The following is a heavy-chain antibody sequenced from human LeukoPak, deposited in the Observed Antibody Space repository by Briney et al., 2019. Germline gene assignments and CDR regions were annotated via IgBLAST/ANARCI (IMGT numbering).Heavy chain of an antibody. CDR1: GYTFTGYY. J-gene: IGHJ4*02. Sequence: ASVKVSCKASGYTFTGYYMHWVRQAPGQGRGWMGWINPNSGGTNYAQKFQGRVTMTRDTSISTAYMELSRLTSDDAAVYYCARDGAVAGTAYPEYWGQGTLVTVSS. CDR3: ARDGAVAGTAYPEY. V-gene: IGHV1-2*02. D-gene: IGHD6-19*01. CDR2: INPNSGGT.